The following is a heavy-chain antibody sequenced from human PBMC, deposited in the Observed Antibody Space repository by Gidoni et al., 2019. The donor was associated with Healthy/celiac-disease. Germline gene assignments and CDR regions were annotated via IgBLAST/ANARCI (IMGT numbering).Heavy chain of an antibody. CDR1: GFTFSSYG. Sequence: QVQLVESGGGVVQPGRSLRLPCSASGFTFSSYGMQGVRQAPGKGLEWVAVISYDGSNKYYADSVKGRFTISRDNSKNTLYLQMNSLRAEDTAVYYCAKDWDYWGQGTLVTVSS. V-gene: IGHV3-30*18. J-gene: IGHJ4*02. CDR3: AKDWDY. CDR2: ISYDGSNK.